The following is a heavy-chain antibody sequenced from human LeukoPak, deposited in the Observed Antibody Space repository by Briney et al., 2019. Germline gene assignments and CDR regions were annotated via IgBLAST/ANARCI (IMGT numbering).Heavy chain of an antibody. Sequence: SETLSLTCTVSGGSISSYYWSWIRQPPGKGLEWIGYIYYSGSTNYNPSLKSRVTISVDTSKNQFSLKLSSVTAADTAVYYCARGITIFGVANLVDWGQGTLVTVSS. V-gene: IGHV4-59*01. CDR3: ARGITIFGVANLVD. CDR2: IYYSGST. D-gene: IGHD3-3*01. J-gene: IGHJ4*02. CDR1: GGSISSYY.